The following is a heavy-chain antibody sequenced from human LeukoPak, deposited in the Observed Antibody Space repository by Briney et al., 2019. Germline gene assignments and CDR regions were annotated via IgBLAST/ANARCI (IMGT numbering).Heavy chain of an antibody. CDR3: ARDRAYYGSGSYYLSSFSTYYYYGMDV. Sequence: GGSLRLSCAASGFTFSSYEMNWVRQAPGKGLEWVSYISSSGSTIYYADSVKGRFTISRDNAKNSLYLQMNSLRAEDTAVYYCARDRAYYGSGSYYLSSFSTYYYYGMDVWGQGTTVTVSS. CDR1: GFTFSSYE. CDR2: ISSSGSTI. V-gene: IGHV3-48*03. J-gene: IGHJ6*02. D-gene: IGHD3-10*01.